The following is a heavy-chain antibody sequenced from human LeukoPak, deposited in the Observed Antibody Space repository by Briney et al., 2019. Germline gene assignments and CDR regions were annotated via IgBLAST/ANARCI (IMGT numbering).Heavy chain of an antibody. CDR2: IIPIFGTA. J-gene: IGHJ4*02. CDR3: ASSSSGYYFYTTPAAFDY. D-gene: IGHD3-22*01. CDR1: GGTFSSYA. V-gene: IGHV1-69*13. Sequence: EASVKASCKASGGTFSSYAISWVRQAPGQGLEWMGGIIPIFGTANYAQKFQGRVTITADESTSTAYMELSSLRSEDTAVYYCASSSSGYYFYTTPAAFDYWGQGTLVTVSS.